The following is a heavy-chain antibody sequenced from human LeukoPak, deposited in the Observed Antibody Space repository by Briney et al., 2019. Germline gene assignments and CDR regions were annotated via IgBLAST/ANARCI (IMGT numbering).Heavy chain of an antibody. V-gene: IGHV4-4*07. CDR2: MYTSGST. J-gene: IGHJ4*02. Sequence: SETLSLTCTVSGGSISSYYWSWIRQPAGKGLQWIGRMYTSGSTNYNPSLKSRVTISVDKSKNQFSLKLSSVTAADTAVYYCAREYSSGWYSRYFDYWGQGTLVTVSS. CDR1: GGSISSYY. CDR3: AREYSSGWYSRYFDY. D-gene: IGHD6-19*01.